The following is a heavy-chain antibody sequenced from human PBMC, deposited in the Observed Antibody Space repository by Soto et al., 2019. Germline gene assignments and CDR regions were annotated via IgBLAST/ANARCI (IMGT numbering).Heavy chain of an antibody. J-gene: IGHJ5*02. CDR2: ISGSGGST. Sequence: PVGSLRLSCAASGFTFSSYAMSWVGQAPGKGLEWVSAISGSGGSTYYADSVKGRFTISRDNSKNTLYLQMNSLRAEDTAVYYCAKSSYYDFWSGVNWFDPWGQGTLVTVSS. CDR3: AKSSYYDFWSGVNWFDP. D-gene: IGHD3-3*01. CDR1: GFTFSSYA. V-gene: IGHV3-23*01.